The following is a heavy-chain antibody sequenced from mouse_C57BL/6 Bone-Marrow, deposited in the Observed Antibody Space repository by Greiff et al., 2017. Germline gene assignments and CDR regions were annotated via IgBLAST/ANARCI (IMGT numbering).Heavy chain of an antibody. CDR3: ARGGYDAGFAY. CDR2: IYPGDGDT. Sequence: QVQLQQSGPELVKPGASVKISCKASGYAFSSSWMNWVKQRPGKGLEWIGRIYPGDGDTKYNGKFKGKATLTADKYSSTACMQLSSLASEDSAVYFCARGGYDAGFAYWGQGTLVTVSA. J-gene: IGHJ3*01. D-gene: IGHD2-2*01. V-gene: IGHV1-82*01. CDR1: GYAFSSSW.